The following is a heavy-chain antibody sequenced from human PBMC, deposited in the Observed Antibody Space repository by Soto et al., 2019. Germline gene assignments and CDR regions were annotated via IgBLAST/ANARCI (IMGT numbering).Heavy chain of an antibody. CDR3: ARDPPREWQWLLNDSYYFDY. J-gene: IGHJ4*02. Sequence: GGSLRLSCAASGFTFSSYGMHWVRQAPGKGLEWVAVIWYDGSNKYYADSVKGRFTISRDNSKNTLYLQMNSLRAEDTAVYYCARDPPREWQWLLNDSYYFDYWGQGTLVTVSS. CDR2: IWYDGSNK. V-gene: IGHV3-33*01. CDR1: GFTFSSYG. D-gene: IGHD6-19*01.